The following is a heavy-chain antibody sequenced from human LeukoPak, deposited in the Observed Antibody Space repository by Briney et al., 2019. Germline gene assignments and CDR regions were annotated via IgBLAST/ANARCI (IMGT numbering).Heavy chain of an antibody. CDR1: GFTFSSYS. J-gene: IGHJ4*02. Sequence: GGSLRLSCAASGFTFSSYSMNWVRQAPGKGLEWVSSISSSSSYIYYADSVKGRFTISRDNAKNSLYLQMNSLRAEDTAVYYCARVTYGDYSPDYWGQGTLVTVSP. CDR3: ARVTYGDYSPDY. CDR2: ISSSSSYI. D-gene: IGHD4-17*01. V-gene: IGHV3-21*01.